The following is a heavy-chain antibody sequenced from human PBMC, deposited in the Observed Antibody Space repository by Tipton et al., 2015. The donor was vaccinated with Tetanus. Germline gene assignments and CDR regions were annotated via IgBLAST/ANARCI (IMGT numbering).Heavy chain of an antibody. CDR3: AKDKCGGSCYIVYWYFDL. Sequence: SLRLSCAASGFSFTNYAMSWVRQAPGKGLEWVSGISAGGGGTYYADSVKGRFTISRDNSKNTLYLQMNSLRAEDTAVYYCAKDKCGGSCYIVYWYFDLWGRGALVPVSS. V-gene: IGHV3-23*01. J-gene: IGHJ2*01. CDR2: ISAGGGGT. D-gene: IGHD2-15*01. CDR1: GFSFTNYA.